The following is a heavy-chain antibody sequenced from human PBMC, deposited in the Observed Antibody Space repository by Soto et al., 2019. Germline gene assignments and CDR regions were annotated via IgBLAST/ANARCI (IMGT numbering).Heavy chain of an antibody. CDR2: IYYSGRT. J-gene: IGHJ4*02. CDR3: ARQRTTVVTQAYFDH. Sequence: PFETLSLTCIVSGESISSSSYYWGWIRQPPGKGLEWIGSIYYSGRTYYNPSFKSRVTISIDTSKNQFSLKLSSVTATDTAVYYCARQRTTVVTQAYFDHWGQGALVTVSS. D-gene: IGHD2-21*02. CDR1: GESISSSSYY. V-gene: IGHV4-39*01.